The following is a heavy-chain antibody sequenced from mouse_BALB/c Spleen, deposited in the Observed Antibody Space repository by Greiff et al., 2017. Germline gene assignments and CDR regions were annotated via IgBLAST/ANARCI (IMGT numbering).Heavy chain of an antibody. J-gene: IGHJ3*01. CDR2: IDPANGNT. V-gene: IGHV14-3*02. CDR3: ASPSSYWFAY. D-gene: IGHD1-1*01. CDR1: GFNIKDTY. Sequence: EVQRVESGAELVKPGASVKLSCTASGFNIKDTYMHWVKQRPEQGLEWIGRIDPANGNTKYDPKFQGKATITADTSSNTAYLQLSSLTSEDTAVYYCASPSSYWFAYWGQGTLVTVSA.